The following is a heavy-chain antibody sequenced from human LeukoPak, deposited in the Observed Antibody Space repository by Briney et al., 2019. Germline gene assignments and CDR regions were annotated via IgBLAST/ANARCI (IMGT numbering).Heavy chain of an antibody. CDR1: GFTVSSNY. Sequence: PGGSLRLSCAASGFTVSSNYMSWVRQAPGKGLEWVSVIYSCGSTYYADSVKGRFTISRDNSKNTLYLQMNSLRAEDTAVYYCANLPASIVGATCSFDYWGQGTLVTVSS. CDR2: IYSCGST. J-gene: IGHJ4*02. D-gene: IGHD1-26*01. V-gene: IGHV3-53*01. CDR3: ANLPASIVGATCSFDY.